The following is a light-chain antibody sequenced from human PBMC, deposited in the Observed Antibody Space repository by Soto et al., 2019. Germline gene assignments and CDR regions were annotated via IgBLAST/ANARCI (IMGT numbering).Light chain of an antibody. J-gene: IGKJ2*01. CDR3: QQRSNWPPYT. CDR1: QSVSSY. V-gene: IGKV3-11*01. CDR2: DAS. Sequence: EIVLTQSPATLSLSPGERATLSCRASQSVSSYLAWYQQKPGQAPRLLLYDASNRTTRIPARFSGSGSGTDFTLPISSLEPEDFAVYYCQQRSNWPPYTFGQGTKLEIK.